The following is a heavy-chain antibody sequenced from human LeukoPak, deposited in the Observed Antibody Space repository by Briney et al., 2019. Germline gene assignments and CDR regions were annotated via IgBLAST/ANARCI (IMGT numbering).Heavy chain of an antibody. J-gene: IGHJ1*01. CDR2: IKSDGST. CDR1: GFTFSSYW. Sequence: GGSLRLSCAASGFTFSSYWMHWVRQAPGKGLVWDSRIKSDGSTNYADSVKGRFTISRDNAKNTVSLQMNSLRAEDTGVYYCARAPSEIGGYYPEYFRHWGQGTLVTVSS. CDR3: ARAPSEIGGYYPEYFRH. D-gene: IGHD3-22*01. V-gene: IGHV3-74*01.